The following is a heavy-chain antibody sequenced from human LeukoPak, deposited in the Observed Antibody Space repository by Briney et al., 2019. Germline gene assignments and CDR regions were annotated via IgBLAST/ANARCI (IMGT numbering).Heavy chain of an antibody. CDR2: ISTKTGHP. CDR1: GYRFTSYA. J-gene: IGHJ4*02. V-gene: IGHV7-4-1*02. Sequence: ASVKASCKASGYRFTSYAMNWVRQAPGQGLEWMGWISTKTGHPTYAQGFTGRFVFSLDTSVSTSYLQISSLKAEDTAVYYCASEGTVLDYWGQGTLVTVSS. D-gene: IGHD1-1*01. CDR3: ASEGTVLDY.